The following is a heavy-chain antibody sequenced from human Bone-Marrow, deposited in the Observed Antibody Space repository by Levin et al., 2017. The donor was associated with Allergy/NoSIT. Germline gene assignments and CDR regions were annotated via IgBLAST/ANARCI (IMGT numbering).Heavy chain of an antibody. V-gene: IGHV3-53*01. CDR3: ARAGAAGRGFDP. CDR1: GLTVSDHY. D-gene: IGHD6-13*01. J-gene: IGHJ5*02. Sequence: GESLKISCAASGLTVSDHYMNWVRQAPGKGLEWVSLIDSGGSTYYTDSVKGRFTISRDNSKNTLYLQMNSLRAEDTAVYYCARAGAAGRGFDPWGQGTLVTVSS. CDR2: IDSGGST.